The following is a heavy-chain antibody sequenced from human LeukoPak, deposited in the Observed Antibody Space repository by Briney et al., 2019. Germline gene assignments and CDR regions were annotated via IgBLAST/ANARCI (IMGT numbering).Heavy chain of an antibody. CDR1: GFTFSSYW. CDR2: INSDGSST. CDR3: AARGYCSGTSCLLEY. J-gene: IGHJ4*02. D-gene: IGHD2-2*01. Sequence: GGSLRLSCAASGFTFSSYWMQWVRQAPGKGLLWVSRINSDGSSTNYADSVKGRFTISRDNAKSTLYVQMNSLRAEDTAVYYCAARGYCSGTSCLLEYWGQGTLVTVSS. V-gene: IGHV3-74*01.